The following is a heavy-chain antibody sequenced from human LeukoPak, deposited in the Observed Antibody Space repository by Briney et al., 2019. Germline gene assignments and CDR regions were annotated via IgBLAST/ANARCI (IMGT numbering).Heavy chain of an antibody. J-gene: IGHJ6*03. CDR1: AGSISNYY. V-gene: IGHV4-59*01. Sequence: SETLSLTCTVSAGSISNYYWSWIRQPPGKGLGWIGYIYYSGSTNYNPSLKSRVTISIDTSKSQFSLKLSSVTAVDTAVYYCATWRYCSGGSCYGNYYMDVWGKGTTVTVSS. D-gene: IGHD2-15*01. CDR3: ATWRYCSGGSCYGNYYMDV. CDR2: IYYSGST.